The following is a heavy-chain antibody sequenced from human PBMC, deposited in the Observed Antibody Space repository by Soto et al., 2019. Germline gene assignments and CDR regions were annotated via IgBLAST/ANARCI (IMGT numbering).Heavy chain of an antibody. D-gene: IGHD6-19*01. J-gene: IGHJ3*02. CDR3: AGYTSDWYSGLDI. CDR1: GYTLTTYY. CDR2: INPSGGSI. V-gene: IGHV1-46*01. Sequence: QVQLVQSGAEVKKPGASVKVSCKASGYTLTTYYMHWVRQAPGQGLEWMGIINPSGGSITYAQKCQGRVPMTRDTSTSTVYMELSSLRSEDTAVYDCAGYTSDWYSGLDIWGQGTTVTVS.